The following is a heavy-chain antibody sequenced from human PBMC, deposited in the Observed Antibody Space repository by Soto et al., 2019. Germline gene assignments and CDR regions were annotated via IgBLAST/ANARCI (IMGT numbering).Heavy chain of an antibody. Sequence: GSLRLSCAASGFTFSSYWMHWVRQAPGKGLVWVSRIKGDGSETNYADSVKGRFTISRDNAKNTPYLQLNSLRAEDTAVYYCLRGNSGYGNFDYWGQGTRVTVSS. J-gene: IGHJ4*02. CDR1: GFTFSSYW. CDR3: LRGNSGYGNFDY. CDR2: IKGDGSET. V-gene: IGHV3-74*01. D-gene: IGHD5-12*01.